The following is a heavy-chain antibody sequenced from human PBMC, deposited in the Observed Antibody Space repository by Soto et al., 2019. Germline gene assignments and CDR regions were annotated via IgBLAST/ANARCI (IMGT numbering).Heavy chain of an antibody. CDR2: IKQDGSEK. CDR1: GFTFSSYW. D-gene: IGHD4-4*01. CDR3: AREHSYYYYYMDV. J-gene: IGHJ6*03. Sequence: GGSLRLSCAASGFTFSSYWMSWVRQAPGKGLEWVANIKQDGSEKYYVDSVKGRFTISRDNAKNSLYLQMNSLRAEDTAVYYCAREHSYYYYYMDVWGKGTTVTVSS. V-gene: IGHV3-7*01.